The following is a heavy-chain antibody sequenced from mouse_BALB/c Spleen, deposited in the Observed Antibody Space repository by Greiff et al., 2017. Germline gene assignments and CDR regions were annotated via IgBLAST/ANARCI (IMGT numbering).Heavy chain of an antibody. J-gene: IGHJ2*01. CDR3: ARGANWDFDY. CDR2: ISSGSSTI. D-gene: IGHD4-1*01. CDR1: GFTFSSFG. Sequence: EVQRVESGGGLVQPGGSRKLSCAASGFTFSSFGMHWVRQAPEKGLEWVAYISSGSSTIYYADTVKGRFTISRDNPKNTLFLQMTSLRSEDTAMYYCARGANWDFDYWGQGTTLTVSS. V-gene: IGHV5-17*02.